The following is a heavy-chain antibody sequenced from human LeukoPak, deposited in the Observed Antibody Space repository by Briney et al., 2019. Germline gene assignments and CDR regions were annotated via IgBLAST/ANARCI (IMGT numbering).Heavy chain of an antibody. J-gene: IGHJ4*02. V-gene: IGHV1-8*01. Sequence: GASVKVSCKASGYTFTSYDINWVRQATGQGLEWMGWMNPNSGNTGYAQKFQGRVTMTRNTSISTAYMELSSLRSEDMAVYYCARGLAAAGPTPFDYWGQGTLVTVSS. CDR1: GYTFTSYD. CDR3: ARGLAAAGPTPFDY. D-gene: IGHD6-13*01. CDR2: MNPNSGNT.